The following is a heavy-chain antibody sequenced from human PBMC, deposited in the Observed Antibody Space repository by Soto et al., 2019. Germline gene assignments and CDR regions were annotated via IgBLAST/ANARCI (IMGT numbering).Heavy chain of an antibody. D-gene: IGHD5-12*01. Sequence: QLQLQESGPGLVKPSETLSLTCTVSGGSISSSSYYWGWIRQPPGKGLKWIGSIYYSGSTYYNPSLKSRVTISVDTSKNQFSLKLSSVTAADTAVYYCASSGASYWYFDLWGRGTLVTVSS. J-gene: IGHJ2*01. CDR1: GGSISSSSYY. CDR3: ASSGASYWYFDL. CDR2: IYYSGST. V-gene: IGHV4-39*01.